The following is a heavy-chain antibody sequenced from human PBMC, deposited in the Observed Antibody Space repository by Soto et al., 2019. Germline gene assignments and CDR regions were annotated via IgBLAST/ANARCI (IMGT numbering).Heavy chain of an antibody. CDR1: GFTFTISA. CDR2: ITRSGGTT. D-gene: IGHD6-6*01. V-gene: IGHV3-23*01. J-gene: IGHJ5*02. CDR3: AQTNIAARPNWFDP. Sequence: ELQLLESGGGLVQPGGSLRLSYAASGFTFTISAMSWVRQAPGKGLEWVSTITRSGGTTYYADSVKGRFTISRDNSKNTLYLQMKSLRAEDTAAYYCAQTNIAARPNWFDPWGQGTLVTVSS.